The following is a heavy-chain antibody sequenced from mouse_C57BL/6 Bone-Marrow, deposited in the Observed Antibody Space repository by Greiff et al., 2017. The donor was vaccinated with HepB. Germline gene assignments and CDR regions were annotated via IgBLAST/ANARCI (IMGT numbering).Heavy chain of an antibody. CDR1: GYTFTSYW. V-gene: IGHV1-53*01. D-gene: IGHD1-1*01. Sequence: VQLQQPGPELVKPGASVKLSCKASGYTFTSYWMHWVKQRPGQGLKWIGNINPSNGGTNYNEKFKSKATLTVDKSSSTAYMQLSSLTSEDSAVYYCARWGPYYYGSRGGYFDVWGTGTTVTVSS. CDR3: ARWGPYYYGSRGGYFDV. J-gene: IGHJ1*03. CDR2: INPSNGGT.